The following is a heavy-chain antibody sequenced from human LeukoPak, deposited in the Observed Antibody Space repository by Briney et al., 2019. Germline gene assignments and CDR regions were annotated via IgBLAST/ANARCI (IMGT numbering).Heavy chain of an antibody. CDR1: GFTLSSYS. D-gene: IGHD6-13*01. V-gene: IGHV3-21*01. CDR3: ARDRSSSWYVFDY. J-gene: IGHJ4*02. CDR2: ISSSSSYI. Sequence: PGGSLRLSCAASGFTLSSYSMNWVRQAPGKGLEWVSSISSSSSYIYYADSVKGRFAISRDNAKNSLYLQMNSLRAEDTAVYYCARDRSSSWYVFDYWGQGTLVTVSS.